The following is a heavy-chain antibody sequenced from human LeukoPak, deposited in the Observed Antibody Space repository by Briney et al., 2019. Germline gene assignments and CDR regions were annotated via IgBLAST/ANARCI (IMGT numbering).Heavy chain of an antibody. J-gene: IGHJ3*02. CDR1: GGSISSDTYY. CDR3: ARAGYYDTSGLGRAFEI. D-gene: IGHD3-22*01. Sequence: KASETLSLTCTVSGGSISSDTYYWGWIRQPPGKGLEWIGNIFYTGTTYFNPSLKSRVTMSVDTSKNQFSLRLSSVTAADTAVYYCARAGYYDTSGLGRAFEIWGQGTMVTVSS. V-gene: IGHV4-39*01. CDR2: IFYTGTT.